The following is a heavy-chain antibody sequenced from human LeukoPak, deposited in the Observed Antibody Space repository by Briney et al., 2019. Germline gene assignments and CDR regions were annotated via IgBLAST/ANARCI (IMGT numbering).Heavy chain of an antibody. D-gene: IGHD3-10*01. J-gene: IGHJ4*02. CDR3: ARRGPRYYYGSGSYYFDY. CDR1: GGSISSYY. CDR2: IYYSGST. V-gene: IGHV4-59*12. Sequence: PSETLSLTCTVSGGSISSYYWSWIRQPPGKGLEWIGYIYYSGSTNYNPSLKSRVTISVDTSKNQFSLKLSSVTAADTAVYYCARRGPRYYYGSGSYYFDYWGQGTLVTVSS.